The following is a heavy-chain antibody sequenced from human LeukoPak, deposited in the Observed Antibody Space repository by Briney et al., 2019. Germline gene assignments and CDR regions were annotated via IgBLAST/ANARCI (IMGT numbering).Heavy chain of an antibody. CDR3: AGLGYCSSTSCHTWTGAFDI. D-gene: IGHD2-2*02. Sequence: GGSLRLSCTASGFTFGDYAMSWFRQAPGKGLEWVAFIRYDGSNKYYADSVKGRFTISRDNSKNTLYLQMNSLRAEDTAVYYCAGLGYCSSTSCHTWTGAFDIWGQGTMVTVSS. V-gene: IGHV3-30*02. CDR1: GFTFGDYA. CDR2: IRYDGSNK. J-gene: IGHJ3*02.